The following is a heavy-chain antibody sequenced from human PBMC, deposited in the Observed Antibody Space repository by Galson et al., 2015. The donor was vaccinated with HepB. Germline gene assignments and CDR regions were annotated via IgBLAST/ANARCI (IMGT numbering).Heavy chain of an antibody. D-gene: IGHD5-12*01. CDR3: TTDDSGYDYNWFDP. J-gene: IGHJ5*02. CDR1: GFTFSNAW. V-gene: IGHV3-15*01. Sequence: SLRLSCAASGFTFSNAWMSWVRQAPGKGLEWVGRIKSKTDGGTTDYAAPVKGRFTISRDDSKNTLYLQMNSLKTEDTAVYYCTTDDSGYDYNWFDPWGQGTLVTVSS. CDR2: IKSKTDGGTT.